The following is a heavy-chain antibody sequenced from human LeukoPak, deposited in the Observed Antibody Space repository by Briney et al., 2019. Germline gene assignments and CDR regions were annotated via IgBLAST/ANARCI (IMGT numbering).Heavy chain of an antibody. V-gene: IGHV3-23*01. CDR3: ARAGSLWFGESKLDY. Sequence: GGSLRLSCAASGFTFSSYAMSWVRQAPGKGLEWVSATSGSGGSTYYADSVKGRFTISRDNSKNTLYLQMNSLRAEDTAVYYCARAGSLWFGESKLDYWGQGTLVTVSS. CDR2: TSGSGGST. D-gene: IGHD3-10*01. CDR1: GFTFSSYA. J-gene: IGHJ4*02.